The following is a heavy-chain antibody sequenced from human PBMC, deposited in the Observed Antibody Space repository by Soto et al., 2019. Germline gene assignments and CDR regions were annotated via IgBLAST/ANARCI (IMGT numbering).Heavy chain of an antibody. CDR3: ARAPYSRTSFHFDF. D-gene: IGHD3-22*01. V-gene: IGHV1-46*01. Sequence: GASVKVSCKASGYTFTGYYIHWVRQAPGQGLEWVGIINPSLGTANYAQKFQGRVAMTWDTSTTTVYMELSSLRSDDTAVYYCARAPYSRTSFHFDFWGQGTLVTVSS. J-gene: IGHJ4*02. CDR2: INPSLGTA. CDR1: GYTFTGYY.